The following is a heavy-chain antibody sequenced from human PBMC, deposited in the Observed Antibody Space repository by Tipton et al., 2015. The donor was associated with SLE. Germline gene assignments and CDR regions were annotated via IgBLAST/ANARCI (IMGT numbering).Heavy chain of an antibody. CDR2: LHHSGNA. V-gene: IGHV4-38-2*01. CDR3: TRHDYGDSDAFDF. J-gene: IGHJ3*01. CDR1: GYSISSGYY. Sequence: TLSLTCAVSGYSISSGYYWGWIRQSPGKGLEWIGSLHHSGNAYYNASLKSRVAISVDTSNNLFSLKLRSVTAADTAVYYCTRHDYGDSDAFDFWGQGTMVTVSS. D-gene: IGHD4-17*01.